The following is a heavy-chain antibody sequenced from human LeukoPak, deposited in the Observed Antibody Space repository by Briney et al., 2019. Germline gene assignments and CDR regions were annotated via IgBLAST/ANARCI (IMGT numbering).Heavy chain of an antibody. CDR1: GFTVSGNY. CDR2: ISASGGAP. Sequence: GGSLRLSCAASGFTVSGNYMTWVRQAPGKGLEWVSGISASGGAPYYADSVKGRFTISRDNSKNTLYLQMNSLRAEDTAVYYCAKGVSGYVDYWGQGTLVTVSS. D-gene: IGHD3-22*01. V-gene: IGHV3-23*01. J-gene: IGHJ4*02. CDR3: AKGVSGYVDY.